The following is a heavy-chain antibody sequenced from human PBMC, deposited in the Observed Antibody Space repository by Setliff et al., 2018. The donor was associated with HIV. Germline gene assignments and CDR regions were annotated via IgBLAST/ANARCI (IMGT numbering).Heavy chain of an antibody. CDR2: IYWDGDT. D-gene: IGHD3-10*01. V-gene: IGHV2-5*02. J-gene: IGHJ4*01. Sequence: SGPTLVNPTETLTLTCAFSGFSLATDGVSLGWIRQPPGGGPEWLALIYWDGDTRYNPSLKGRLTVTKATSNNHVVLIMSHMDPEDTATYFCAHVNSFRSVYFDSWGEGMLVTVSS. CDR3: AHVNSFRSVYFDS. CDR1: GFSLATDGVS.